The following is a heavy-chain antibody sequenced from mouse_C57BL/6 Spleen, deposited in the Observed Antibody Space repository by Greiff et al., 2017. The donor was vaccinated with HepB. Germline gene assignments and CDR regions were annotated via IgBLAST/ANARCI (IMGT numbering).Heavy chain of an antibody. CDR2: IDPSDSET. D-gene: IGHD2-4*01. J-gene: IGHJ2*01. CDR3: ARGKYDYDVPDYFDY. Sequence: QVQLQQPGAELVRPGSSVKLSCKASGYTFTSYWMHWVKQRPIQGLEWIGNIDPSDSETHYNQKFKDKATLTVDTSSSTAYMQLSSLTSEDSAVYYCARGKYDYDVPDYFDYWGQGTTRTVSS. V-gene: IGHV1-52*01. CDR1: GYTFTSYW.